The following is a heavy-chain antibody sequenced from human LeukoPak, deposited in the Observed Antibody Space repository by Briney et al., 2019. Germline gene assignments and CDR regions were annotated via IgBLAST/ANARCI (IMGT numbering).Heavy chain of an antibody. J-gene: IGHJ4*02. V-gene: IGHV3-23*01. D-gene: IGHD3-3*01. CDR3: AKGSQDFWSSYYTGDYDY. CDR1: GFTFSSYA. Sequence: GGSLRLSCAASGFTFSSYAMHWVRQAPGKGLEWVSAISGSGGSTYYADSVKGRFTISRDNSKNTLYLQMNSLRAEDTAVYYCAKGSQDFWSSYYTGDYDYWGQGTLVTVSS. CDR2: ISGSGGST.